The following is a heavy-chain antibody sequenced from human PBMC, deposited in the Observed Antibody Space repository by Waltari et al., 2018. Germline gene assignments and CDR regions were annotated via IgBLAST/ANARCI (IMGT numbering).Heavy chain of an antibody. CDR2: INHSGST. CDR3: ARDGVYCGGDCYLGAFDI. V-gene: IGHV4-34*01. J-gene: IGHJ3*02. D-gene: IGHD2-21*01. CDR1: GRSFSGYY. Sequence: QVQLQQWGAGLLKPSETLSLTCAVYGRSFSGYYWSWIRQPPGKGLEWIGEINHSGSTNYNPSLKSRVTISVDTSKNQFSLKLSSVTAADTAVYYCARDGVYCGGDCYLGAFDIWGQGTMVTVSS.